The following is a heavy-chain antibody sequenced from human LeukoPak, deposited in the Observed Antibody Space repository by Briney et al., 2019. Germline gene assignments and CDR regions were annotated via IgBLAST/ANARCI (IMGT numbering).Heavy chain of an antibody. CDR1: GFTFRSYE. Sequence: PGGSLRLSCAASGFTFRSYEMNWVRQAPGKGLEGVSYISSSSSTIYYADSVKGRFTISRDNAKNSLYLQMNSLRAEDTAVYYCARGGSSGYYVNWYFDLWGRGTLVTVSS. CDR2: ISSSSSTI. J-gene: IGHJ2*01. D-gene: IGHD3-22*01. CDR3: ARGGSSGYYVNWYFDL. V-gene: IGHV3-48*01.